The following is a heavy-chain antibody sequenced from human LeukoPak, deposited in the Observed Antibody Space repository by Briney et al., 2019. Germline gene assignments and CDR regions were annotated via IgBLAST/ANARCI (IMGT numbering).Heavy chain of an antibody. CDR2: MNPNSGKT. CDR1: GYTFTSYD. V-gene: IGHV1-8*01. CDR3: ARVGSGRLYFDY. Sequence: GGSVTVSCKASGYTFTSYDINWVRQAPGQGLEGMGWMNPNSGKTDYAQKFQGRVTITRNTSIRTAYMELSSLRSEDTAVYYCARVGSGRLYFDYWGQGTLVTVSS. D-gene: IGHD6-19*01. J-gene: IGHJ4*02.